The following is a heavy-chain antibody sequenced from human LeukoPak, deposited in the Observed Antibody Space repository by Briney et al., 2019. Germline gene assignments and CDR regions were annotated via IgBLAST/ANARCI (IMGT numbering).Heavy chain of an antibody. CDR1: GYTFTSYG. J-gene: IGHJ4*02. D-gene: IGHD6-13*01. CDR2: ISAYNGNT. Sequence: GASVKVSCKASGYTFTSYGISWVRQAPGQGLEWMGWISAYNGNTNYAHKLQGRVTMTTDTSTSTAYMELRSLRFDDTAVYYCARRVAAAGKGGIDYWGQGTLVTVSS. V-gene: IGHV1-18*01. CDR3: ARRVAAAGKGGIDY.